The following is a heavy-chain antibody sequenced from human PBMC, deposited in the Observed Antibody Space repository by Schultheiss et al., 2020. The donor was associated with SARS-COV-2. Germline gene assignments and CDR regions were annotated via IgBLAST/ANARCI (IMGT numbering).Heavy chain of an antibody. J-gene: IGHJ3*02. CDR3: ARRSGSYYLGAFDI. CDR2: INPSGGST. Sequence: ASVKVSCKASGYTFTSYYMHWVRQAPGQGLEWMGIINPSGGSTSYAQKFQGRVTITRDTSASTAYMELSSLRSEDTAVYYCARRSGSYYLGAFDIWGQGTTVTVSS. V-gene: IGHV1-46*01. CDR1: GYTFTSYY. D-gene: IGHD1-26*01.